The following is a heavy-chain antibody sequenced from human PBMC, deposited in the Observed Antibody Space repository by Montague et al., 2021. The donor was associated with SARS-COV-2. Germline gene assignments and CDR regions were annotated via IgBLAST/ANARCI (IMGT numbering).Heavy chain of an antibody. CDR3: AREGAVVVPAAANWFDP. CDR1: GGSFSDNY. V-gene: IGHV4-30-4*08. CDR2: IYYSGST. Sequence: TLSLTCAVYGGSFSDNYWSWIRKPPGKGLEWIGYIYYSGSTYXNPSLKSRVTISVDTSKNQFSLKLSSVTAADTAVYYCAREGAVVVPAAANWFDPWGQGTLVTVSS. J-gene: IGHJ5*02. D-gene: IGHD2-2*01.